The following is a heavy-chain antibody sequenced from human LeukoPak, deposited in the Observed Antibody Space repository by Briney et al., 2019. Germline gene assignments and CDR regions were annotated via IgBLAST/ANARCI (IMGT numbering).Heavy chain of an antibody. D-gene: IGHD1-20*01. V-gene: IGHV3-74*01. Sequence: GGSLRLSCAASGFTFSNYMMHWVRQAPGKGLVWVSRIKSDGITITYADSVKGRFTISRDNAKNTLYLRMNSLRAEDTAVYYCLRDLNWSLDQWGQGTLVTVSS. J-gene: IGHJ4*02. CDR3: LRDLNWSLDQ. CDR1: GFTFSNYM. CDR2: IKSDGITI.